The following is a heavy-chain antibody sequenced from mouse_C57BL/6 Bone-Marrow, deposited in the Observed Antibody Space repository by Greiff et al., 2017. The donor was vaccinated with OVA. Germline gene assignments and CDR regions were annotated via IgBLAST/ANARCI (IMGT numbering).Heavy chain of an antibody. CDR3: ARTHYYGSSYWYFDV. D-gene: IGHD1-1*01. Sequence: VQLQQPGAELVRPGTSVKLSCKASGYTFTSYWMHWVKQRPGQGLEWIGVIDPSDSYTNYNQKFKGKATLTLDTSSSTAYMQLSSLTSEDSAVYYCARTHYYGSSYWYFDVWGTGTTVTVSS. V-gene: IGHV1-59*01. CDR1: GYTFTSYW. CDR2: IDPSDSYT. J-gene: IGHJ1*03.